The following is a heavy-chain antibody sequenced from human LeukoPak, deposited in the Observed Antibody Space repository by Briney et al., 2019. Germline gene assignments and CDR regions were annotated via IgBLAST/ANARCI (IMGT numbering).Heavy chain of an antibody. CDR3: AKAGRFLEWLLPYYFDY. CDR1: GFTFSSYA. D-gene: IGHD3-3*01. J-gene: IGHJ4*02. V-gene: IGHV3-23*01. CDR2: ISGSGGST. Sequence: GGSLRLSCAASGFTFSSYAMSWVRQAPGKGLEWVSAISGSGGSTYYADSVKGRFTISRDNSKNTLYLQMNSLRAEDAAVYYCAKAGRFLEWLLPYYFDYWGQGTLVTVSS.